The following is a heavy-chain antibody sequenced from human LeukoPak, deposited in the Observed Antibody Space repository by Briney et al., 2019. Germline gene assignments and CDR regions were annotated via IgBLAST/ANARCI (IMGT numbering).Heavy chain of an antibody. CDR1: GGTFSSYA. Sequence: ASVKVSCKASGGTFSSYAISWVRQAPGQGLEWMGGIIPIFGTANYAQKFQGRVTITADESTSTAYMELSSLRSEDTAVYYCARGADCSSTSCYQISYNWFDSWGQGTLVTVSS. CDR2: IIPIFGTA. J-gene: IGHJ5*01. V-gene: IGHV1-69*13. CDR3: ARGADCSSTSCYQISYNWFDS. D-gene: IGHD2-2*01.